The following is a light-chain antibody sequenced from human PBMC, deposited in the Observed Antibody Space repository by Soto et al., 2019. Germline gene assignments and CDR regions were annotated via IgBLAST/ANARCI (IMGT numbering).Light chain of an antibody. Sequence: QSVLTQPASVSGSPGQSITISCTGTSSDFVSWYQQYPGKAPKVIIYEVSNRPSGVSNRFSGSKPGNTASLPNSGLPDEDEADHYRASYTSTSRVFGGGTNLTVL. CDR2: EVS. CDR3: ASYTSTSRV. V-gene: IGLV2-14*01. CDR1: SSDF. J-gene: IGLJ3*02.